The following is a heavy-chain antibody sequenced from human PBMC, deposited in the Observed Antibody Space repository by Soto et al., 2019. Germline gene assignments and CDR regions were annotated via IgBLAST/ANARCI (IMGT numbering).Heavy chain of an antibody. D-gene: IGHD3-3*01. V-gene: IGHV4-61*01. CDR1: GGSVSSGSYY. Sequence: QVQLQESVPGLVKPSETLSLTCTVSGGSVSSGSYYWSWIRQPPGKGLEWTGYIYYSGSTNYNPSHMRRVTISLDPSKNPFSLKLSSVTAADTAVYYCARRREDFCSGYVGYWGQRNLVTVAS. J-gene: IGHJ4*02. CDR3: ARRREDFCSGYVGY. CDR2: IYYSGST.